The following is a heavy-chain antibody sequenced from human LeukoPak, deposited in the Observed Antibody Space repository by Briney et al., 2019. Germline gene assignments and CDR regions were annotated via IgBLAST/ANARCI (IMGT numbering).Heavy chain of an antibody. CDR1: GGSISSGDYY. CDR2: ICYSGST. CDR3: AREGWGYCTNGVCYAFDI. V-gene: IGHV4-30-4*01. Sequence: PSETLSLTCTVSGGSISSGDYYWSWIRQPPGKGLVSIGYICYSGSTYYNPALKSRVTISVDTSKNQFSQKLSSVTALDTAMYCWAREGWGYCTNGVCYAFDIWGQGTMVTVSS. J-gene: IGHJ3*02. D-gene: IGHD2-8*01.